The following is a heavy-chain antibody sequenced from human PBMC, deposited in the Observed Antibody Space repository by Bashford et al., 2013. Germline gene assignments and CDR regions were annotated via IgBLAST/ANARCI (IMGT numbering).Heavy chain of an antibody. CDR2: IYYSGST. V-gene: IGHV4-31*03. Sequence: SETLSLTCTVSGGSISSGGYYWSWIRQHPGKGLEWIGYIYYSGSTYYNPSLKSRVTISVDTSKNQFSLKLSSVTAADTAVYYCASARQQLLYYFDYWGQGTLVTVSS. D-gene: IGHD2-2*01. J-gene: IGHJ4*02. CDR1: GGSISSGGYY. CDR3: ASARQQLLYYFDY.